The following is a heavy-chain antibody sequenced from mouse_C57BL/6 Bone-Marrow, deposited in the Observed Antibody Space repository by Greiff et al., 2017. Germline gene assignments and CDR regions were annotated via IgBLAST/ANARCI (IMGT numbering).Heavy chain of an antibody. CDR2: ISSGGSYT. Sequence: EVKLVESGGDLVKPGGSLKLSCAASGFTFSSYGMSWVRQTPDKRLEWVATISSGGSYTYYPDSVKGRFTISRDNAKNTLYLQMSSLKSEDTAMYYCARPTYYYGSSYPFDHWGQGTTLTVSS. CDR3: ARPTYYYGSSYPFDH. V-gene: IGHV5-6*02. D-gene: IGHD1-1*01. J-gene: IGHJ2*01. CDR1: GFTFSSYG.